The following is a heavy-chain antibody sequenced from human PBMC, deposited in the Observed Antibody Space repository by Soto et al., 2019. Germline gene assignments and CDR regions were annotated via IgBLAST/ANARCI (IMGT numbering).Heavy chain of an antibody. D-gene: IGHD3-9*01. CDR1: GLGLSSDA. V-gene: IGHV3-23*01. CDR2: ISGSGGST. J-gene: IGHJ5*02. CDR3: AKDGNSLPYWAGYYRLGWLDP. Sequence: GGSLRLSCAVCGLGLSSDAMRLVRQAPGKGLDWVSTISGSGGSTYYADSVKGRFTISRDNTKNPLYLQMNSLRAEDTAVYYCAKDGNSLPYWAGYYRLGWLDPWGKRTLVTVSS.